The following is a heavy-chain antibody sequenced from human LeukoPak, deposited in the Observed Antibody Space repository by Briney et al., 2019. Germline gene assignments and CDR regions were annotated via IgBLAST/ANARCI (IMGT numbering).Heavy chain of an antibody. CDR2: IYHSGST. CDR3: ARASYYDSSGYLY. D-gene: IGHD3-22*01. CDR1: GYSISSGYY. J-gene: IGHJ4*02. V-gene: IGHV4-38-2*01. Sequence: SETLSLTCAVSGYSISSGYYWGWIRQPPGKGLEWIGSIYHSGSTYYNPSLKSRVTISVDTSKNQFSLKLSSVTAADTAVYYCARASYYDSSGYLYWGQGTLVTVSS.